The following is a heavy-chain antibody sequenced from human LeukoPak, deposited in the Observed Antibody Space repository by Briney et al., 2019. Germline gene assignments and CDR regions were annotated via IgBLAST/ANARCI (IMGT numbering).Heavy chain of an antibody. CDR2: IYYSGST. V-gene: IGHV4-30-4*08. J-gene: IGHJ4*02. D-gene: IGHD4-17*01. CDR1: GGSISSGDYY. Sequence: SETLSLTCTVSGGSISSGDYYWSWIRQPPGKGLEWIGYIYYSGSTYYNPSLKSRVTISVDTSKNQFSLKLSSVTAADTAVYYCATVDYGDYSKDFDYWGQGTLVTVSS. CDR3: ATVDYGDYSKDFDY.